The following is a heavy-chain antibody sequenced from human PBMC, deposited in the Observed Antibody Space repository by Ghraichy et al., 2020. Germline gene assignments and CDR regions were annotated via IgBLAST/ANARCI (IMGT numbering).Heavy chain of an antibody. Sequence: ASVKVSCKAAGYTVINFGIIWVRQVRGQGLEWMGWISGYDDNTNYTQKLQGRVTMTSDKSTNTAYMELRSLTSDDTAVYYCARADFYGMDVWGQGTTVTGSS. CDR2: ISGYDDNT. CDR3: ARADFYGMDV. V-gene: IGHV1-18*01. J-gene: IGHJ6*02. CDR1: GYTVINFG.